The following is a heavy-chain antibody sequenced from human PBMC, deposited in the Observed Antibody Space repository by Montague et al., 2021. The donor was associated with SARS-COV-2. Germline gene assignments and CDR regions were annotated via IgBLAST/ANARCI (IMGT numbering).Heavy chain of an antibody. Sequence: TLSLTCTVSGGSISSGGYYWSWIRQHPGKGLEWIGYIYYSGSTXYKPSLKSRVTISVDTSKNQFSLKMSSVTAADTAVYYCARSPEPMIILIITSLNWYFDLWGRGTLVTVSS. V-gene: IGHV4-31*03. CDR3: ARSPEPMIILIITSLNWYFDL. CDR2: IYYSGST. CDR1: GGSISSGGYY. J-gene: IGHJ2*01. D-gene: IGHD3-22*01.